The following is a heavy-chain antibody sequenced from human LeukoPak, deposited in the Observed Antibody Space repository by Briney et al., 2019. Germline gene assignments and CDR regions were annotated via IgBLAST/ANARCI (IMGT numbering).Heavy chain of an antibody. Sequence: GGSLRLSCAASGFTFSSYAMHWVRQAPGKGLEWVAVISYDGSNKYYADSVKGRFTISRDNSKNTLYLQMNSLRAGDTAVYYCARVSSSWYESFDCWGQGTLVTVSS. CDR2: ISYDGSNK. CDR3: ARVSSSWYESFDC. V-gene: IGHV3-30*01. CDR1: GFTFSSYA. D-gene: IGHD6-13*01. J-gene: IGHJ4*02.